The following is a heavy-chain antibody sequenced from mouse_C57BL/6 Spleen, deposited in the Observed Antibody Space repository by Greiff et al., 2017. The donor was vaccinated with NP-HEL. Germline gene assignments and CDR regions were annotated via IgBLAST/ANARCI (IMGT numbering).Heavy chain of an antibody. CDR2: IDPETGGT. V-gene: IGHV1-15*01. CDR3: TRSRFYAMDY. CDR1: GYTFTDYE. D-gene: IGHD1-1*01. Sequence: QVQLKESGAELVRPGASVTLSCKASGYTFTDYEMHWVKQTPVHGLEWIGAIDPETGGTAYNQKFKGKAILTADKSSSTAYMELRSLTSEDSAVYYCTRSRFYAMDYWGQGTLVTVSS. J-gene: IGHJ4*01.